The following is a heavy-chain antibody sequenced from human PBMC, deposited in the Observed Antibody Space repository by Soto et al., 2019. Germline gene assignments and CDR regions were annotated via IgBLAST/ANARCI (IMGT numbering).Heavy chain of an antibody. CDR3: ARDSSSSGGGLDY. D-gene: IGHD6-6*01. J-gene: IGHJ4*02. V-gene: IGHV1-3*01. CDR2: INAGNGNT. CDR1: GYTFTNYA. Sequence: ASVKVSCKASGYTFTNYAMHWVRQAPGQRLEWMGWINAGNGNTKYSQKFQGRVSITRDTSASTAYMELSSLRSEDTAVYYCARDSSSSGGGLDYWGQGTLVTVSS.